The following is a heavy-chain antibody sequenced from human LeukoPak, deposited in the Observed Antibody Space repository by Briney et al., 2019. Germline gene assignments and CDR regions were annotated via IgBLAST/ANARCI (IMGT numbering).Heavy chain of an antibody. V-gene: IGHV3-23*01. J-gene: IGHJ5*02. CDR2: ISGSGGST. Sequence: GGSLRLSCAASGFTFSSYAMTWVRQAPGKGLERVSGISGSGGSTYYADSVKGRFTISRDNSKNTLYLQMSSLRAEDTAVYYCARTAPAAIYWFDPWGQGTLVTVSS. D-gene: IGHD2-2*02. CDR1: GFTFSSYA. CDR3: ARTAPAAIYWFDP.